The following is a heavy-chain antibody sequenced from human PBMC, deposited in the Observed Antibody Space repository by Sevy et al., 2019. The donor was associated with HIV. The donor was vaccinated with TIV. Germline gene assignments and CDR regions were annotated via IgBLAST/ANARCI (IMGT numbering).Heavy chain of an antibody. CDR3: ASPLNYYDSPSAY. V-gene: IGHV3-21*04. CDR2: ISSGSSYI. J-gene: IGHJ4*02. Sequence: GGSLRLSCAASGFTFSYYDMNWVRQAPGKGLEWVSSISSGSSYIFYADSVKGRFTFSRDNAKNSLYLQMNSLRAEDTAVYYCASPLNYYDSPSAYWGQGTLVTVSS. D-gene: IGHD3-22*01. CDR1: GFTFSYYD.